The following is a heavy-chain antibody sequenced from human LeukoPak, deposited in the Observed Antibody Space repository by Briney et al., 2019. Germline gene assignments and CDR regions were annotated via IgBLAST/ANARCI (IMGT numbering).Heavy chain of an antibody. V-gene: IGHV3-11*04. J-gene: IGHJ4*02. Sequence: PGGSLRLSCAASGFTFSDKNMTWIRQAPGKGLEWVSYISRSGSTIYYADSVKGRFTISRDNAKNSLYLQLNSLRAEDTAVYFCARRHYNSSGYDYWGQGTLVTVSS. CDR1: GFTFSDKN. CDR2: ISRSGSTI. D-gene: IGHD3-22*01. CDR3: ARRHYNSSGYDY.